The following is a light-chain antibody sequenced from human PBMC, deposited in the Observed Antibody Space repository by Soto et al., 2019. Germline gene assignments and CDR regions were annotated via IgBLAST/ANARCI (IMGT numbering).Light chain of an antibody. V-gene: IGKV1-9*01. J-gene: IGKJ2*01. Sequence: IQLPQSPSSLSASVGDRVTITCRASQGIRSYLAWYQQKPGTAPKLLIYAASTLQSGVPARFSGSGSGTDFTLTISSLQPEDFATYYCQQLNSYPPTYTFGQGTNLEIK. CDR2: AAS. CDR1: QGIRSY. CDR3: QQLNSYPPTYT.